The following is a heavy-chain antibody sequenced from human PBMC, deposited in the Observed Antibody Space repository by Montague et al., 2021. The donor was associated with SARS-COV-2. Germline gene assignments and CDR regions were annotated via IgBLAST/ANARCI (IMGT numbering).Heavy chain of an antibody. D-gene: IGHD3-10*01. CDR2: INHSGSA. V-gene: IGHV4-34*01. CDR3: SRGPLSLYYDGSGIYKYFEY. CDR1: GGSFSDYY. Sequence: SETLSLTCAVYGGSFSDYYWSWVRKPQGPGKGWVWEINHSGSAHYNPTPTIQVPISIDTSKNQFSLKLSSVTAADTAVSYCSRGPLSLYYDGSGIYKYFEYWGQGTLVTVSS. J-gene: IGHJ1*01.